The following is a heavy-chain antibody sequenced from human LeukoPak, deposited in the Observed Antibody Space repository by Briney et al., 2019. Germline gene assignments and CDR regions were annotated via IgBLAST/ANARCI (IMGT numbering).Heavy chain of an antibody. V-gene: IGHV1-46*01. CDR2: INPSGDST. J-gene: IGHJ4*02. D-gene: IGHD6-13*01. CDR1: GYTFTSYG. CDR3: ARRERIAAAGTLDFDY. Sequence: ASVKVSCKASGYTFTSYGISWVRQAPGQGLEWMGLINPSGDSTSYAQKFQGRVTMTRDTSTSTVYMELSSLRSEDTAVYYCARRERIAAAGTLDFDYWGQGTLVTVSS.